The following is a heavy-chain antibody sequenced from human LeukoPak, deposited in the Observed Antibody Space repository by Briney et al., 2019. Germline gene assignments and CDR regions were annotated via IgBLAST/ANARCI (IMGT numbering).Heavy chain of an antibody. CDR2: IYYSGST. Sequence: SETLSLTCTVSGGSISSSSYYWGWIRQPPGQGLEWIGSIYYSGSTYYNPSLKSRVTISVDTSKNQFSLKLSSVTAADTAVYYCARLKPSGYYYHGAYYFDYWGQGTLVTVSS. CDR1: GGSISSSSYY. J-gene: IGHJ4*02. CDR3: ARLKPSGYYYHGAYYFDY. D-gene: IGHD3-22*01. V-gene: IGHV4-39*01.